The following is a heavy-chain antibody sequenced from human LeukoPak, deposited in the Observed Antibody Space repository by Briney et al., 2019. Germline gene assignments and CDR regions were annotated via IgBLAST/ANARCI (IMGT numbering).Heavy chain of an antibody. D-gene: IGHD4/OR15-4a*01. CDR1: GYSFTSYW. J-gene: IGHJ4*02. Sequence: GASLQISCKGSGYSFTSYWIGWVRQLPGKGLEWMGIIYPGDSDTRYSPSFQGQVTISVDKSISTAYVQWSSLQASDTAMYYCARRVLDYFEHWGQGTLVTVSS. V-gene: IGHV5-51*01. CDR2: IYPGDSDT. CDR3: ARRVLDYFEH.